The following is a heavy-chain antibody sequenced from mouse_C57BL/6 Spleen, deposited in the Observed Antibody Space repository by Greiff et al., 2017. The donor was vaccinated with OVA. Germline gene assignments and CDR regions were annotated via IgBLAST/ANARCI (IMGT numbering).Heavy chain of an antibody. D-gene: IGHD1-1*01. CDR2: IDPSDSET. CDR1: GYTFTSYW. Sequence: VQLKQPGAELVRPGSSVKLSCKASGYTFTSYWMHWVKQRPIQGLEWIGNIDPSDSETHYNQKFKDKATLTVDKSSSTAYMQLSSLTSEDSAVYYCARTGDYGSSFPFAYWGQGTLVTVSA. J-gene: IGHJ3*01. V-gene: IGHV1-52*01. CDR3: ARTGDYGSSFPFAY.